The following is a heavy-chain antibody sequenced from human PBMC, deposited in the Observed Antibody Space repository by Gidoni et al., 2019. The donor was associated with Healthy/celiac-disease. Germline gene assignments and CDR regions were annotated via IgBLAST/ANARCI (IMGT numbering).Heavy chain of an antibody. CDR1: GYSVTSYW. V-gene: IGHV5-51*01. J-gene: IGHJ4*02. Sequence: EVQLVQSGAEGKKPGEPRRTACKGSGYSVTSYWIGWVRQMPGKGLEWMGIIYPGDSDTRYRPSFQGQVTISADKSISTAYLQWSSLKASDTAMYYCARHGPTVTTELDYWGQGTLVTVSS. D-gene: IGHD4-17*01. CDR2: IYPGDSDT. CDR3: ARHGPTVTTELDY.